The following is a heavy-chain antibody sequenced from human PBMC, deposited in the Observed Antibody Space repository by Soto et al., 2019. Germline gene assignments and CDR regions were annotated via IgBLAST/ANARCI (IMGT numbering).Heavy chain of an antibody. CDR1: GYTFATYG. V-gene: IGHV1-18*01. CDR3: ARDPVGGNWFDP. CDR2: INPYNGNT. Sequence: QVQLVQSGAEVKKPGASVKVSCKASGYTFATYGISWVRQAPGQGLEWMGWINPYNGNTNYAQKLQSRVTMTTDTSTSTAYMELRSLRSDDTAVYYCARDPVGGNWFDPWGQGTLVTVSS. D-gene: IGHD1-26*01. J-gene: IGHJ5*02.